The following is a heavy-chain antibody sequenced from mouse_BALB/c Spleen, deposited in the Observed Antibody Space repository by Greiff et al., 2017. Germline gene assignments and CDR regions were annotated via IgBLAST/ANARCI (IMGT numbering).Heavy chain of an antibody. CDR3: AREHDY. Sequence: QVQLKQSGAELARPGASVKLSCKASGYTFTSYWMQWVKQRPGQGLEWIGAIYPGDGDTRYTQKFKGKATLTADKSSSTAYMQLSSLASEDSAVYYCAREHDYWGQGTTLTVSS. J-gene: IGHJ2*01. CDR1: GYTFTSYW. CDR2: IYPGDGDT. V-gene: IGHV1-87*01.